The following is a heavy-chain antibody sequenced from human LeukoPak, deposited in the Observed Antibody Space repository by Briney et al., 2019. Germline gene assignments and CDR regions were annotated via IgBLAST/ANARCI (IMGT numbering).Heavy chain of an antibody. CDR2: ISSSSSYI. CDR1: GFTFSSYS. D-gene: IGHD1-26*01. V-gene: IGHV3-21*01. Sequence: GGSLRLSCAAPGFTFSSYSMNWVRQAPGKGLEWVSSISSSSSYIYYADSVKGRFTISRDNAKNSLYLQMNSLRAEDTAVYYCARDLGGSYGGGGAFDIWGQGTMVTVSS. J-gene: IGHJ3*02. CDR3: ARDLGGSYGGGGAFDI.